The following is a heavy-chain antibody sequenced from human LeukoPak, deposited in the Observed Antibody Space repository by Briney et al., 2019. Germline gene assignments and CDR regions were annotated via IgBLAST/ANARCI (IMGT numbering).Heavy chain of an antibody. Sequence: GASVKVSCKASGYTFTSYAMHWVRQAPGQRLEWMGWINAGNGNTKYPQKFQGRVTITRDTSASTAYMELSSLRSEDTAVYYCAIIPVYIAVAGTDYWGQGTLVTVSS. D-gene: IGHD6-19*01. CDR3: AIIPVYIAVAGTDY. V-gene: IGHV1-3*01. CDR1: GYTFTSYA. J-gene: IGHJ4*02. CDR2: INAGNGNT.